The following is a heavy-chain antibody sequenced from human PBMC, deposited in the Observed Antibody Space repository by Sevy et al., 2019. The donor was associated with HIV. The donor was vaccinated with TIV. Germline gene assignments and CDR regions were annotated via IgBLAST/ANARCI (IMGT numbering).Heavy chain of an antibody. V-gene: IGHV3-9*01. D-gene: IGHD6-19*01. CDR2: NRWHSGSI. CDR3: AKDITGLAVAGTGYYYYGMDV. Sequence: GGSRRRYCATSAFTLEDYAMHPARQAQGNGPGWGSGNRWHSGSIGSADSVKGRFTISRDNAKDSLYLQMNSLRAEDTALYYCAKDITGLAVAGTGYYYYGMDVWGQGTTVTVSS. CDR1: AFTLEDYA. J-gene: IGHJ6*02.